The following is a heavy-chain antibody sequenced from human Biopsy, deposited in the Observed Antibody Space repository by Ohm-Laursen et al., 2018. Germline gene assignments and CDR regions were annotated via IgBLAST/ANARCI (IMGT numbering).Heavy chain of an antibody. CDR1: GASVKTSGYF. V-gene: IGHV4-31*03. J-gene: IGHJ2*01. Sequence: SQTLSLTCRVSGASVKTSGYFWDWIRQRPGKGLEWIGYISYNERTHYNPSLTSRLAISFDTSNNRISLQLRSVSVADTAVYYCVREPKTGTAEAWYFDLWGRGSPVTVPS. CDR3: VREPKTGTAEAWYFDL. CDR2: ISYNERT. D-gene: IGHD3-9*01.